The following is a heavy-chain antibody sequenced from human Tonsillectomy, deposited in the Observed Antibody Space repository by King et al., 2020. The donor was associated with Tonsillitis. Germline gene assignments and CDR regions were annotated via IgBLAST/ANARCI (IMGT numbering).Heavy chain of an antibody. Sequence: VQLVESGGGVIRPGWSLRLSCAASGFTFYDYGMTWVRQAPGKGLEWVSGIHWNGGSTGYADSVKGRCTISRDNAKNSLYLQMNSLRVEDTALYYCARGGQKVDYWGQGTLVTVSS. CDR2: IHWNGGST. CDR3: ARGGQKVDY. V-gene: IGHV3-20*04. CDR1: GFTFYDYG. J-gene: IGHJ4*02.